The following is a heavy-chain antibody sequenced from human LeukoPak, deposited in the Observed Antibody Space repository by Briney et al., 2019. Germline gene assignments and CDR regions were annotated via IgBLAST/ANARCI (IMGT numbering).Heavy chain of an antibody. CDR3: AKDHSGSSGWYYFDY. Sequence: GGSLRLSCAASGFTFSSYAMSWVRQAPGKGLEWVSAISGSGGSTYYADSAKGRFTISRDNSKNTLYLQMNSLRAEDTAVYYCAKDHSGSSGWYYFDYWGQGTLVTVSS. V-gene: IGHV3-23*01. D-gene: IGHD6-19*01. CDR2: ISGSGGST. CDR1: GFTFSSYA. J-gene: IGHJ4*02.